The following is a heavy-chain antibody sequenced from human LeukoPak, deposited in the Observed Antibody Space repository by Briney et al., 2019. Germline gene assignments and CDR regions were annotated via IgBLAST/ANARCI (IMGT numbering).Heavy chain of an antibody. D-gene: IGHD3-10*01. Sequence: SETLSLTCAVSGGSLSEFYWNWIRQSPVKGLEWIGEGNYSGSTAYNPSLKSRVTISVDASKNQFSLTVSSLTAADTAVYYCARVGDLYRAHRVRGLSPDYYYMDVRGKGTTVTFSS. CDR2: GNYSGST. J-gene: IGHJ6*03. CDR1: GGSLSEFY. V-gene: IGHV4-34*01. CDR3: ARVGDLYRAHRVRGLSPDYYYMDV.